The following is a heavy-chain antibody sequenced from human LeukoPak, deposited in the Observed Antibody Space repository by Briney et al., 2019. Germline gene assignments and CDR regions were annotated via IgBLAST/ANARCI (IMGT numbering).Heavy chain of an antibody. Sequence: GGSLRLSCAASGFTFSSYGMHWVRQAPGKGLEWVAVISYDGSNKYYADSVKGRFTLSRDNSKNTLYLQMKTLRAEDTAVYYFAKPSPNSGSYFFYWGQGTLVTVSS. CDR2: ISYDGSNK. V-gene: IGHV3-30*18. D-gene: IGHD1-26*01. CDR1: GFTFSSYG. J-gene: IGHJ4*02. CDR3: AKPSPNSGSYFFY.